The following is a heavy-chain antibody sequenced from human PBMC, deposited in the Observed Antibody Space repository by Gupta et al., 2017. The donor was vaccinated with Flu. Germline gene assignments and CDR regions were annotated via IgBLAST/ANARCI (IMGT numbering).Heavy chain of an antibody. CDR1: GFTFSTYG. CDR3: ARDLASRYYGMDF. J-gene: IGHJ6*02. CDR2: ISDSSSYI. V-gene: IGHV3-21*01. D-gene: IGHD3-16*01. Sequence: EVQLVESGGGLVKPGGSLRLSCAASGFTFSTYGLNWVRQAPGKGLEWVSSISDSSSYIYYADSVKGRFTVSRDNAKNSLYLQMNSLRAEDTAVYYCARDLASRYYGMDFWGQGTRVTVSS.